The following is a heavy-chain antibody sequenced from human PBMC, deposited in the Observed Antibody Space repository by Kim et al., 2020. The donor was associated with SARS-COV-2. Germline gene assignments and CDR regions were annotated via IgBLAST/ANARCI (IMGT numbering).Heavy chain of an antibody. Sequence: SETLSLTCTVSGGSISSSSYYWGWIRQPPGQGLVWIGSIYYGGSNYNNPSLTIRITISVDTDQNQLSLKPSTVTAADTAVYYCARYDILTGYFDYWGQGTLVTVSS. CDR2: IYYGGSN. D-gene: IGHD3-9*01. CDR1: GGSISSSSYY. V-gene: IGHV4-39*01. J-gene: IGHJ4*02. CDR3: ARYDILTGYFDY.